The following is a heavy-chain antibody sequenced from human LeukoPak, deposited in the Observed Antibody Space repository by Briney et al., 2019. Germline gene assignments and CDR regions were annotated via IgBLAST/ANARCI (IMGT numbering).Heavy chain of an antibody. CDR3: ASEYYYDSSGYGGAFDI. CDR2: IYYSGST. CDR1: GGSISSGDYY. V-gene: IGHV4-30-4*01. J-gene: IGHJ3*02. D-gene: IGHD3-22*01. Sequence: SETLSLTCTVSGGSISSGDYYWSWIRQPPGKGLEWIGYIYYSGSTCYNPSLKSRVTISVDTSKNQFSLKLSSVTAADTAVYYCASEYYYDSSGYGGAFDIWGQGTMVTVSS.